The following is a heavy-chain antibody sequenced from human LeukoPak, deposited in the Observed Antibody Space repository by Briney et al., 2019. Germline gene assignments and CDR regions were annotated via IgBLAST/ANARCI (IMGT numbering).Heavy chain of an antibody. CDR2: ISPGGSGT. CDR1: GFTFSSYA. D-gene: IGHD6-19*01. V-gene: IGHV3-23*01. J-gene: IGHJ4*02. Sequence: GGSLRLSCAASGFTFSSYAMSWVRQAPGKGLEWVSAISPGGSGTYYADSVKGRFTISRDKSKTTLYVQMNSLRAEDTAVYYCAKGGASGHYYFDCWGQGSLVTVSS. CDR3: AKGGASGHYYFDC.